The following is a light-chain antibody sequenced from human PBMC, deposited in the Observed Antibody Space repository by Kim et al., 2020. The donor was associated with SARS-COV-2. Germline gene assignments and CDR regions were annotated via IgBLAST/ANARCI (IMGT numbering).Light chain of an antibody. CDR2: DKN. CDR1: SLRTYY. Sequence: SYELTQDPAVSVALGQTVSFTCQGDSLRTYYAGWYQQKPGQAPVLVIYDKNNRPSGIPDRFSGSSSGDTASLTITGAQAEDEADYYCNSRDSSGNLYVFGTGTQLTVL. J-gene: IGLJ1*01. V-gene: IGLV3-19*01. CDR3: NSRDSSGNLYV.